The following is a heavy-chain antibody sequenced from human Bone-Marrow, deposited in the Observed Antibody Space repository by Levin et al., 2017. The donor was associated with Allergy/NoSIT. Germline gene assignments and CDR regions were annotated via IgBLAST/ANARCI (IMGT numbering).Heavy chain of an antibody. Sequence: HPGGSLRLSCAASGFTFDDYSMHWVRQRPGKGLEYVAYVNPHGYIFRYADSVKGRFTISRDNSRNSLFLQMNSLRTEDTGLYYCVTSPPANAFFDGWGQATLVSVS. V-gene: IGHV3-43*01. CDR2: VNPHGYIF. D-gene: IGHD1-1*01. CDR1: GFTFDDYS. J-gene: IGHJ4*02. CDR3: VTSPPANAFFDG.